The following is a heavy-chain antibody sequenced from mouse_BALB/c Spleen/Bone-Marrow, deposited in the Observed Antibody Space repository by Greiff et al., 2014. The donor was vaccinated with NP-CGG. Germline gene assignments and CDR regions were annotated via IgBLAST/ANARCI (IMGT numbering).Heavy chain of an antibody. CDR3: ARARHYDS. Sequence: VQLQQSGPELVKPGASVKISCKTSGSTFTDYTLHWVKQSHGKSLEWIGGVNPNSGGTSYNQKFKGKATLNLDKSSTTAYMELRSLTSDDSAVYYCARARHYDSWGQGTALTVSS. V-gene: IGHV1-18*01. J-gene: IGHJ2*01. CDR1: GSTFTDYT. CDR2: VNPNSGGT.